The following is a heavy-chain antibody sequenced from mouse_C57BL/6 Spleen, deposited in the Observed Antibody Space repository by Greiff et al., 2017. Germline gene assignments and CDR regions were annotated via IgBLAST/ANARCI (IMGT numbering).Heavy chain of an antibody. Sequence: EVQVVESGGGLVKPGGSLKLSCAASGFTFSSYAMSWVRQTPEKRLEWVATISDGGSYTYYPDNVKGRFTISRDNAKNNLYLQMSHLKSEDTAMYYCARNGNYSAGFAYWGQGTLVTVSA. D-gene: IGHD2-1*01. CDR3: ARNGNYSAGFAY. CDR2: ISDGGSYT. J-gene: IGHJ3*01. CDR1: GFTFSSYA. V-gene: IGHV5-4*01.